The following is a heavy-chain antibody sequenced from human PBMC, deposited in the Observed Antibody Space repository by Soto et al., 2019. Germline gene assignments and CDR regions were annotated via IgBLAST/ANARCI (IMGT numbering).Heavy chain of an antibody. Sequence: EVRLLESEGGLVQPGGSLSLPCAASGFTFSYYWMHWVRQAPGQGLLWVSRIHGDGSSTTYADSVKGRFTISRDNAKNTVSLQMNSLRVEDTGVYFCARGDRGAFDLWGQGTMVTVSS. CDR3: ARGDRGAFDL. CDR1: GFTFSYYW. D-gene: IGHD2-21*02. CDR2: IHGDGSST. J-gene: IGHJ3*01. V-gene: IGHV3-74*01.